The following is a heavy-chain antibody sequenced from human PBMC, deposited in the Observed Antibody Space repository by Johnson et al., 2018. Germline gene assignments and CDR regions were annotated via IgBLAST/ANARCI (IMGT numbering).Heavy chain of an antibody. J-gene: IGHJ6*02. CDR3: ARDKMVYARTSGMDV. CDR1: GFTFSSYG. D-gene: IGHD2-8*01. CDR2: ISYDGSNK. Sequence: VQLVESGGGVVQPGRSLRLSCAASGFTFSSYGMHWVRQAPGKGLEWVAVISYDGSNKYYADSVKGRFTVSRDNSKNTLYLEVNSLRAEDTALYYCARDKMVYARTSGMDVWGQGTTVTVSS. V-gene: IGHV3-30*03.